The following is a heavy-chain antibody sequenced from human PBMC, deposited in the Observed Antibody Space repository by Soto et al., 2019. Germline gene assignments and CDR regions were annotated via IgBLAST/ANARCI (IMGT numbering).Heavy chain of an antibody. Sequence: LEWVAVISYDGSNKYYADSVKGRFTISRDNSKNTLYLQMNSLRAEDTAVYYCAKDLMITFGGVIFYYYGMDVWGQGTTVTSP. CDR2: ISYDGSNK. CDR3: AKDLMITFGGVIFYYYGMDV. J-gene: IGHJ6*02. D-gene: IGHD3-16*02. V-gene: IGHV3-30*18.